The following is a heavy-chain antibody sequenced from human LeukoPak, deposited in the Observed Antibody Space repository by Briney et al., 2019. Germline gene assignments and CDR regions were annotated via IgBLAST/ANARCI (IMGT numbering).Heavy chain of an antibody. J-gene: IGHJ4*02. D-gene: IGHD2-15*01. CDR3: ARDVVVVVATDSNFDY. V-gene: IGHV3-21*01. CDR2: ISTSSSYI. Sequence: GGSLRLSCAASGFTFSRHNMNWVRQAPGKGLEWVSSISTSSSYIYYADSVKGRFTISRDNAKNSLYLQMNSLRPEDTAVYYCARDVVVVVATDSNFDYWGQGTLVTVSP. CDR1: GFTFSRHN.